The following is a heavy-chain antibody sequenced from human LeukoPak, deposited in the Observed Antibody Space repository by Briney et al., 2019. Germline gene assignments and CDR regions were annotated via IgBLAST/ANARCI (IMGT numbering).Heavy chain of an antibody. CDR3: ARRVVVPAARGGTWFDP. V-gene: IGHV5-51*01. Sequence: PGESLQISCQGSGYNFTSYWIGWVRQLPGKGLEWMGIIYPGDSDTRNSPSFQGQVTISADKSISTAYLQWSSLKASDTAMYYCARRVVVPAARGGTWFDPWGQGTLVTVSS. CDR1: GYNFTSYW. J-gene: IGHJ5*02. D-gene: IGHD2-2*01. CDR2: IYPGDSDT.